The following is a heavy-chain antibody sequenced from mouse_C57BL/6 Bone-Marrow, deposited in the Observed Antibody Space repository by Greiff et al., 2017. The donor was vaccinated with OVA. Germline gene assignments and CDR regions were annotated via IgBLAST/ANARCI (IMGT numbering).Heavy chain of an antibody. CDR2: IYPRSGNT. J-gene: IGHJ1*03. CDR3: ARGGITTGVAPHWYFDV. D-gene: IGHD1-1*01. CDR1: GYTFTSYG. Sequence: QVQLQQSGAELARPGASVKLSCKASGYTFTSYGISWVKQRTGQGLEWIGEIYPRSGNTYYNEKFKGKATLTADKSSSKAYMELRSLTSEDSAVYFCARGGITTGVAPHWYFDVWGTGTTVTVSS. V-gene: IGHV1-81*01.